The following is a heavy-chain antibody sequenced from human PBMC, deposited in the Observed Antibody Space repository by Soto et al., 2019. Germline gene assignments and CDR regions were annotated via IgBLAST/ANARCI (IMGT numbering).Heavy chain of an antibody. Sequence: EVHLVESGGDLVQPGGSLRLSCAASGFTVSNIYMRWVRQAPGKGLEWVSSIHRGGNADYADSVKGRFTISRDNSKNTLHLQMDNLRVEDTAMYYCLIWTPPFDYWGQGILVTVSA. V-gene: IGHV3-66*01. CDR3: LIWTPPFDY. D-gene: IGHD3-3*01. J-gene: IGHJ4*02. CDR1: GFTVSNIY. CDR2: IHRGGNA.